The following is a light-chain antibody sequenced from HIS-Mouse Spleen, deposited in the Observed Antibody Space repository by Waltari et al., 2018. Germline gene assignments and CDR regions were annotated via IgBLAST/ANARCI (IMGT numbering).Light chain of an antibody. V-gene: IGLV3-1*01. J-gene: IGLJ2*01. CDR2: QDS. CDR1: QLGDKY. Sequence: SYELTQPPSVSVSPGQTASITCSGDQLGDKYASWYQQKPGQPPVLVIYQDSKRPSGIPERFSGSNSGNTATLTISGTQAMDEADYYCQAWDSSTVVFGGGTKLTVL. CDR3: QAWDSSTVV.